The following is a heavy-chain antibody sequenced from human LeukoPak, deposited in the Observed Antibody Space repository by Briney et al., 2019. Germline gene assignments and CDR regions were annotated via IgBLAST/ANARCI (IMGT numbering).Heavy chain of an antibody. CDR1: GFTFSDYY. CDR2: ISSSGSTI. D-gene: IGHD5-24*01. J-gene: IGHJ6*03. Sequence: GGSLRLSCAASGFTFSDYYMSWIRQAPGKGLEWVSYISSSGSTIYYADSVKGRFTISRDNAKNSLFLQMNSLRVDDTATYYCARAGEMRYMDVWGKGTAVAVS. V-gene: IGHV3-11*01. CDR3: ARAGEMRYMDV.